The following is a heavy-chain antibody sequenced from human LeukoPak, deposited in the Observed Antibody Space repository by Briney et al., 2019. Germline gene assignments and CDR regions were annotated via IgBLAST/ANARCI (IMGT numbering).Heavy chain of an antibody. J-gene: IGHJ3*02. V-gene: IGHV6-1*01. D-gene: IGHD1-26*01. CDR3: AREFMVGARGSRKGAFDI. CDR1: GDSVSSNSAG. CDR2: TYYRSKWYN. Sequence: SQTLSLTCAISGDSVSSNSAGWNWIRQSPSRGLEWLGRTYYRSKWYNDYAVSAKSRITIDPDTSKNQFSLQLNSVTPEDTAVYYCAREFMVGARGSRKGAFDIWGQGTMVTVSA.